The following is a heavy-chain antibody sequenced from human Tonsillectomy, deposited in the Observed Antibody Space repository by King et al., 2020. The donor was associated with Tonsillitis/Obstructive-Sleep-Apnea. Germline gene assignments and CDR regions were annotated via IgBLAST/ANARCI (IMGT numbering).Heavy chain of an antibody. CDR2: INPNSGGT. D-gene: IGHD3-16*01. CDR1: GYTFTGYY. CDR3: ARGGSVVMISRNWYFDL. J-gene: IGHJ2*01. V-gene: IGHV1-2*05. Sequence: VQLVESGAEVKKPGASVKVSCKASGYTFTGYYMHWVRQAPGQGLEWMGRINPNSGGTNYAQKFQGRVTMTRDTSINTAYMELSRLTSDDTVVYYCARGGSVVMISRNWYFDLWGRGTLVTVSS.